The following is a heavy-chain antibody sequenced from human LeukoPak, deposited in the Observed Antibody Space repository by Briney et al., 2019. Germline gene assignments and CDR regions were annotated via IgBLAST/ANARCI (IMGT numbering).Heavy chain of an antibody. Sequence: PSETLSLTCTVSGGSISSSSYYWGWIRQPPGKGLEWIGSIYYSGSTYYNPSLKSRVTISVDTSKNQFSLKLSSVTAADTAAYYCARYSSSFGSRYNWFDPWGQGTLVTVSS. CDR1: GGSISSSSYY. J-gene: IGHJ5*02. D-gene: IGHD6-13*01. CDR3: ARYSSSFGSRYNWFDP. V-gene: IGHV4-39*01. CDR2: IYYSGST.